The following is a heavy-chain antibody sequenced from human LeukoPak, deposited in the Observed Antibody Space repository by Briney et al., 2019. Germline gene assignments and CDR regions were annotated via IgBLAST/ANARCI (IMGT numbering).Heavy chain of an antibody. D-gene: IGHD2-15*01. Sequence: GGSLRLSCAASGLIVSSNYMNWVRQAPGKGLEWASIIYSGGSTHYADSVKGRFTVSRDNSKNTLYLQMNSLRAEDTAVYYCARDQEGRSCSGGTCYLGWSFDLWGRGTLVTVSS. V-gene: IGHV3-53*01. CDR3: ARDQEGRSCSGGTCYLGWSFDL. CDR1: GLIVSSNY. CDR2: IYSGGST. J-gene: IGHJ2*01.